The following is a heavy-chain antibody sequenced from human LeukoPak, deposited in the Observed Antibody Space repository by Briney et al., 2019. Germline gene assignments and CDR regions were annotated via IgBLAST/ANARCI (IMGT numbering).Heavy chain of an antibody. CDR3: ARAYPPLSNDAFDI. J-gene: IGHJ3*02. CDR2: IIPILGIA. CDR1: GGTFSSYA. V-gene: IGHV1-69*04. Sequence: ASVKVSCKASGGTFSSYAISWVRQAPGQGLEWMGRIIPILGIANYAQKFQGRVTITAGKSTSTAYIELSSLRSEDTAVYYCARAYPPLSNDAFDIWGQGTMVTVSS. D-gene: IGHD5/OR15-5a*01.